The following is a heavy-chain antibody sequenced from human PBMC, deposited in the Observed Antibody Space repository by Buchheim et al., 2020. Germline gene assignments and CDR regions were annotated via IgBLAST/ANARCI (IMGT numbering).Heavy chain of an antibody. D-gene: IGHD6-13*01. CDR3: ARPITEQLVPDRCWFDP. CDR1: GGSISSSSYY. J-gene: IGHJ5*02. V-gene: IGHV4-39*01. CDR2: IYYSGST. Sequence: QLQLQESGPGLVKPSETLSLTCTVSGGSISSSSYYWGWIRQPPGKGLEWIGSIYYSGSTYYNPSLKSRVTISVDTSKNQFSLKLSSVTAADTAVYYCARPITEQLVPDRCWFDPWGQGTL.